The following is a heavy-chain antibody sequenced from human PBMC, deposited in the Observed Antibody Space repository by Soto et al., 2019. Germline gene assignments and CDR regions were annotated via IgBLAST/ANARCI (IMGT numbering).Heavy chain of an antibody. CDR1: GDSISSRSYY. Sequence: LSLTCTVTGDSISSRSYYWGWIRQPPGKGLEWIGSIYYSGSTYNNPSLRGRVSMSIDTSKDQFSLKLKSVTAADTALYFCARQRTSVVTQAYFDVWGPGXLVTVYS. CDR3: ARQRTSVVTQAYFDV. D-gene: IGHD2-21*02. V-gene: IGHV4-39*01. CDR2: IYYSGST. J-gene: IGHJ4*02.